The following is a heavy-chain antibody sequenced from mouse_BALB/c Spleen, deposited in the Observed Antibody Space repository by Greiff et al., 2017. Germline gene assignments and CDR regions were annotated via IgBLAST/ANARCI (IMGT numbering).Heavy chain of an antibody. CDR1: GFTFSSFG. J-gene: IGHJ4*01. D-gene: IGHD2-1*01. CDR2: ISSGSSTI. Sequence: DVMLVESGGGLVQPGGSRKLSCAASGFTFSSFGMHWVRQAPEKGLEWVAYISSGSSTIYYADTVKGRFTISRDNPKNTLFLQMTSLRSEDTAMYYCARDPIYYGNYVGQWNVGAMDYWGQGTSVTVSS. CDR3: ARDPIYYGNYVGQWNVGAMDY. V-gene: IGHV5-17*02.